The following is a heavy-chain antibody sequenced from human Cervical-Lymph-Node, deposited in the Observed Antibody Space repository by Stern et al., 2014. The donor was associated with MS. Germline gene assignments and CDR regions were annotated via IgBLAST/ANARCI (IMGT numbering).Heavy chain of an antibody. Sequence: EVQLLESGGGLVKPGGSLRVSCAASGFTFSSHSMNWVRQAPGKGLEWVSSISGSTKFMYYADSVKGRFTISRDNAKNSVYLQMNSLRVEDTAVYYCAGGYYDGIGYYYFDAFDVWGQGTMVTVSA. CDR2: ISGSTKFM. CDR1: GFTFSSHS. J-gene: IGHJ3*01. D-gene: IGHD3-22*01. CDR3: AGGYYDGIGYYYFDAFDV. V-gene: IGHV3-21*01.